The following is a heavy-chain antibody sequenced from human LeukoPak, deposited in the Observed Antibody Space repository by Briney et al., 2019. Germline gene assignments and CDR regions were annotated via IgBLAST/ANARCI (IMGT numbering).Heavy chain of an antibody. CDR3: AIAPNYYHFDH. CDR2: VYNSATT. J-gene: IGHJ4*02. V-gene: IGHV4-59*01. CDR1: GDSISYDY. Sequence: SETLSLTCTVSGDSISYDYWSWIRQPPGKGLEWVGYVYNSATTNYNPSLKSRVTISVDTSKKQFSMKLSSVTAADTAIYYCAIAPNYYHFDHWGQGTLVTVSS. D-gene: IGHD3-22*01.